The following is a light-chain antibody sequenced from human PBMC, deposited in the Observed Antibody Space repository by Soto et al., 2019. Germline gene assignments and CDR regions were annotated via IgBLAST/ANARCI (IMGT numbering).Light chain of an antibody. Sequence: QSVLTQPPSASGTTGRRVTISCSGCSSNIGSNTVNWYQQLPGTAPKLLFYSNNQRPSGVPDRFSGSKSGTSASLAISGLQSEDEAYYYCAAWDDSLNGWVFGGGTKLTVL. CDR3: AAWDDSLNGWV. V-gene: IGLV1-44*01. CDR2: SNN. CDR1: SSNIGSNT. J-gene: IGLJ3*02.